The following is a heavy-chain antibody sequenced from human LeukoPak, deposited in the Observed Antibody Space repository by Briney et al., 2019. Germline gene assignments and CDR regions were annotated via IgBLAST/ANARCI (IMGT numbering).Heavy chain of an antibody. CDR3: AKDQLTTVTTRMYY. V-gene: IGHV3-30*02. Sequence: GGSLRLSCAASGFTFSSYSMNWVRQAPGKGLEWVAFIRYDGSNKYYADSVKGRFTISRDNSKNTLYLQMNSLRAEDTAVYYCAKDQLTTVTTRMYYWGQGTLVTVSS. D-gene: IGHD4-17*01. CDR1: GFTFSSYS. J-gene: IGHJ4*02. CDR2: IRYDGSNK.